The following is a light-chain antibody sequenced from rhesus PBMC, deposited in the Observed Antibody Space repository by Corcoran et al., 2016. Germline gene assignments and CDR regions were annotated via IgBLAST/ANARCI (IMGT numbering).Light chain of an antibody. V-gene: IGKV3S9*01. CDR2: GAS. CDR1: QSVSTY. CDR3: QHYNNWPLT. Sequence: EIVMTQSPATLSLSPGERATLSCSASQSVSTYIAWYQQKPGLLPSLLIYGASKRATGSPSRLSGSGSGTDFTFTISRLEPEDLAVYYCQHYNNWPLTLGGGTKVEIK. J-gene: IGKJ4*01.